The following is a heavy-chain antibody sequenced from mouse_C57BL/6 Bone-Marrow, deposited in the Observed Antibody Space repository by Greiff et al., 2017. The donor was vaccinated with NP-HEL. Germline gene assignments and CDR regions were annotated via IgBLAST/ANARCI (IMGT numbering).Heavy chain of an antibody. CDR2: IWWDDDK. CDR3: ARIAMVYYYGSWYFDV. CDR1: GFSLSTFGMG. D-gene: IGHD1-1*01. V-gene: IGHV8-8*01. J-gene: IGHJ1*03. Sequence: QVQLKESGPGILQPSQTLSLTCSFSGFSLSTFGMGVGWIRQPSGKGLEWLAHIWWDDDKYYNPALKSRLTISKDTSKNQVFLKIANVDTADTATYYGARIAMVYYYGSWYFDVWGTGTTVTVSS.